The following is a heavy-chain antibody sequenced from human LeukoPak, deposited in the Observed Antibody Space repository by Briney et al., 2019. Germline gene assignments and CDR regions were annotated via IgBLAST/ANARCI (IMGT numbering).Heavy chain of an antibody. CDR3: ARWGSIAVARFDY. CDR2: IYYTGST. Sequence: SETLSLTCTVSGGSISSYYWSWIRQPPGKGLEWIGYIYYTGSTNYNPSLTSRVNISVDTSKNQFSLNLTSVTAADTAVYYCARWGSIAVARFDYWGQGTLVTVSS. V-gene: IGHV4-59*01. CDR1: GGSISSYY. J-gene: IGHJ4*02. D-gene: IGHD6-6*01.